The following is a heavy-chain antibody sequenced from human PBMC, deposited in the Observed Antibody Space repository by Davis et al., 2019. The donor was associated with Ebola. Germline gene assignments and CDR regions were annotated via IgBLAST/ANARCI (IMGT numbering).Heavy chain of an antibody. CDR3: ARDSHYYDSSGPNFDY. D-gene: IGHD3-22*01. CDR2: INPSGGST. V-gene: IGHV1-46*01. Sequence: ASVKVSCKASGYTFTGYYMHWVRQAPGQGLEWMGIINPSGGSTSYAQKFQDRVTMTRDTSTNTAYMELRSLRSDDTAVYYCARDSHYYDSSGPNFDYWGQGTLVTVSS. CDR1: GYTFTGYY. J-gene: IGHJ4*02.